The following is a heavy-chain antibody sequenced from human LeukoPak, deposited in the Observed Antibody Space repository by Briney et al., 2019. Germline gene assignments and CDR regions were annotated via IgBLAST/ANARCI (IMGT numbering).Heavy chain of an antibody. CDR1: GYTFTGYY. J-gene: IGHJ4*02. D-gene: IGHD2-2*01. V-gene: IGHV1-2*02. CDR2: INPNSGGT. CDR3: AILPTHAVSFDY. Sequence: APVKVSCKASGYTFTGYYMHWVRQAPGQGLEWMGWINPNSGGTNYAQKFQGRVTMTRDTSISTAYMELSRLRSDDTAVYYCAILPTHAVSFDYWGQGTLVTVSS.